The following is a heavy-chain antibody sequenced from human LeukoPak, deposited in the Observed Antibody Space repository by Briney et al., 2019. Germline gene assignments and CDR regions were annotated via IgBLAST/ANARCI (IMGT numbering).Heavy chain of an antibody. V-gene: IGHV4-59*08. D-gene: IGHD3-22*01. CDR3: ARYYYDSSGYYYPYWYFDL. J-gene: IGHJ2*01. Sequence: PSETLSLTCTVSGGSISSYYWSWIRQPPGKGLEWIGYIYYSGSTNYNPSLKSRVTISVDTSKNQFSLKLSSVTAADTAVYYCARYYYDSSGYYYPYWYFDLWGRGTLVTVSS. CDR1: GGSISSYY. CDR2: IYYSGST.